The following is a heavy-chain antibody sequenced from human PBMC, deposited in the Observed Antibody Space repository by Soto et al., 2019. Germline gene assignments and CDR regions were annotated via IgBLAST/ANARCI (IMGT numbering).Heavy chain of an antibody. CDR3: ARANDLSPSE. CDR2: IHTSGST. V-gene: IGHV4-4*07. J-gene: IGHJ4*02. CDR1: GGSISSYY. Sequence: QVQLQESGLGLVKPSETLSLTCTVSGGSISSYYWTWIRQPAGKGLEWIGRIHTSGSTNYNPSLKSRVTMSVDTSKNKFSLRLSSVTAADTAVYYCARANDLSPSEWGQGTLVTVSS.